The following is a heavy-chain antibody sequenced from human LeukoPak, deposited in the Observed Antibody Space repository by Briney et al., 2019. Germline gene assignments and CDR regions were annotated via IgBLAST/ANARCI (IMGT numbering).Heavy chain of an antibody. V-gene: IGHV3-21*01. Sequence: PGGSLRLSCAGSEFTFRSYSMHWIRQAPGKGLEWVSSISGSSSDIYYADSVKGRFTISRDNSKNSLYLQMKSLRAEDTALYYCARRGYHDYSGFDYWGQGTLVTVSS. J-gene: IGHJ4*02. D-gene: IGHD1-26*01. CDR3: ARRGYHDYSGFDY. CDR1: EFTFRSYS. CDR2: ISGSSSDI.